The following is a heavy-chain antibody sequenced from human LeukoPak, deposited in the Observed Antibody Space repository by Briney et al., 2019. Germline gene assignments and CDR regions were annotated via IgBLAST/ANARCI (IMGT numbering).Heavy chain of an antibody. J-gene: IGHJ4*02. CDR3: ARLSVDQTYFDY. Sequence: GGSLRLSCAASGFTFINYWMTWVRQAPGKGLEWVANIEEDGGDKYYVDSVKGRFTISRDNAKNSLYLQMNSLRAEDTAVYYCARLSVDQTYFDYWGQGTLVTVSS. V-gene: IGHV3-7*01. CDR2: IEEDGGDK. CDR1: GFTFINYW. D-gene: IGHD4-23*01.